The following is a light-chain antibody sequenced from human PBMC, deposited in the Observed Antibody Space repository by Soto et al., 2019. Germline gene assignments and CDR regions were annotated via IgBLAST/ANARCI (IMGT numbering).Light chain of an antibody. J-gene: IGKJ2*01. Sequence: DIQMTQSPSTLSASVGDRVTVTCRASQDISRSLAWYQQKPGQAPKLLMYQASNLEREVPSRFSGSGSGTEFHLTINSLQPDDFETYYCPKYQRYSPYTFGQGTKLEI. CDR1: QDISRS. V-gene: IGKV1-5*03. CDR2: QAS. CDR3: PKYQRYSPYT.